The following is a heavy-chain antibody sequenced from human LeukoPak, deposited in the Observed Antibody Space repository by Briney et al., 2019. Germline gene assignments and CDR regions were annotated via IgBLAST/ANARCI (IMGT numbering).Heavy chain of an antibody. V-gene: IGHV3-21*01. CDR2: ISSSNSYI. D-gene: IGHD5-12*01. Sequence: GGSLRLSCAASGFTFSSYNMNWVRQAPGKGLEWVSSISSSNSYIYYADSVKGRFTISRDNAKNSLYLQMNSLRAEDTAVYYCARDRYSGYDGTLFDYWGQGTLVTVSS. CDR3: ARDRYSGYDGTLFDY. J-gene: IGHJ4*02. CDR1: GFTFSSYN.